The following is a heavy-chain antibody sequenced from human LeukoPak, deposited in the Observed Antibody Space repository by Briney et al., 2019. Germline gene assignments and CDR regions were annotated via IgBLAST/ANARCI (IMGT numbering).Heavy chain of an antibody. CDR2: INPNSGGT. V-gene: IGHV1-2*02. CDR1: GYTFAGYY. J-gene: IGHJ5*02. D-gene: IGHD6-19*01. CDR3: ARGASGWYRWFDP. Sequence: RASVKVSCKASGYTFAGYYMHWVRQAPGQGLEWMGWINPNSGGTNYAQKFQGRVTMTRDTSISTAYMELSRLRSDDTAVYYCARGASGWYRWFDPWGQGTLVTVSS.